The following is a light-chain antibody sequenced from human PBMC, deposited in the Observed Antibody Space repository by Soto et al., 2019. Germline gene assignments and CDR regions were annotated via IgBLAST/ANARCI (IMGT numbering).Light chain of an antibody. CDR1: SSNIGSHY. V-gene: IGLV1-47*01. J-gene: IGLJ7*01. CDR2: KTD. CDR3: AAWDNSLSGAL. Sequence: QSALAQPPSASGTPGQRVTISCSGSSSNIGSHYVYWYQQLPGTAPKLLIYKTDQRPSGVPDRFSGSKSGTSASLAISGLRSEDEDDYYCAAWDNSLSGALFGGGTQLTVL.